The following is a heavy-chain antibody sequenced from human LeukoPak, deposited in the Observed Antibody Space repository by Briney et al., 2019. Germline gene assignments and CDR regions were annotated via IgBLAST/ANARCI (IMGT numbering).Heavy chain of an antibody. J-gene: IGHJ3*01. D-gene: IGHD3-3*01. CDR2: IRYDGSNK. CDR1: GFTFSSYG. V-gene: IGHV3-30*02. CDR3: ARISYDFWSGYTGSG. Sequence: PGGSLRLSCAASGFTFSSYGMHWVRQAPGKGLEWVAFIRYDGSNKYYADSVKGRFTISRDNAKNSLYLQMNSLRAEDTAVYYCARISYDFWSGYTGSGWGQGTMVTVSS.